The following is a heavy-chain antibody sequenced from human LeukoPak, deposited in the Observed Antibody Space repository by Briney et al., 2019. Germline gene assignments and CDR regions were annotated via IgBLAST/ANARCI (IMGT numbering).Heavy chain of an antibody. CDR1: GYTFTGYY. V-gene: IGHV1-2*02. D-gene: IGHD6-19*01. CDR2: INPNSGGT. Sequence: WASVKLSCKASGYTFTGYYMHWVRQAPGQGLEWMGWINPNSGGTNYAQKFQGRVTMTRDTSINTAYMELSRLGSDDTAVFYCARGSSGWDDPFDIWGQGTMVTVSS. J-gene: IGHJ3*02. CDR3: ARGSSGWDDPFDI.